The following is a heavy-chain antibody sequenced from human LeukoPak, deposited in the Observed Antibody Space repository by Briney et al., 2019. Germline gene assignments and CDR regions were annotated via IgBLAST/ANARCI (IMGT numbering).Heavy chain of an antibody. V-gene: IGHV3-30-3*01. J-gene: IGHJ4*02. CDR3: ARGHYGDYPYYFDY. Sequence: PGGSLRLSCAASGLTFSGYDMHWVRQAPGKGLEWVAVISYDGSNKYYADSVKGRFTISRDNSKNTLYLQMNSLRAEDTAVYYCARGHYGDYPYYFDYWGQGTLVTVSS. D-gene: IGHD4-17*01. CDR2: ISYDGSNK. CDR1: GLTFSGYD.